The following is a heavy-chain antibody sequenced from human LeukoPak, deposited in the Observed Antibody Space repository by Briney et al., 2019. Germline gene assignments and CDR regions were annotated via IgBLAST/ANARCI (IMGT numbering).Heavy chain of an antibody. Sequence: GRSLRLSCAASGFTFSSYGMHWVRQAPGKGLEWVAVISYDGSNKYYADSMKGRFTISRDNSKNTLYLQMNSLRAEDTAVYYCAKDPSVGATSPFDYWGQGTLVTVSS. CDR2: ISYDGSNK. V-gene: IGHV3-30*18. CDR3: AKDPSVGATSPFDY. J-gene: IGHJ4*02. D-gene: IGHD1-26*01. CDR1: GFTFSSYG.